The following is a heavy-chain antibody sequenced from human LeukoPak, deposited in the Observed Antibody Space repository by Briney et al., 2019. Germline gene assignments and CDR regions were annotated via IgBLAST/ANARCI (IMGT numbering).Heavy chain of an antibody. CDR1: GFSFSTYS. J-gene: IGHJ4*02. V-gene: IGHV3-21*06. Sequence: PGGSLRLSCAASGFSFSTYSMIWVRQAPGKGLEWVSSVSGASEYIYYADSVRGRFTISRDNAKNTVYLQMNSLRAEDTAVYYCARWYSSGWYSDYWGQGTLVTVSS. D-gene: IGHD6-19*01. CDR2: VSGASEYI. CDR3: ARWYSSGWYSDY.